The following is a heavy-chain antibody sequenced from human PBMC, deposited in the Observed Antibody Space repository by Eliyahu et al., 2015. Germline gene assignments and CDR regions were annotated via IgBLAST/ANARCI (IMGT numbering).Heavy chain of an antibody. V-gene: IGHV1-69*01. D-gene: IGHD3-10*01. CDR1: GGTFSSYA. J-gene: IGHJ4*02. Sequence: QVQLVQSGAEVKKPGSSVKVSCKASGGTFSSYAISWXRQAPGQGLEWMGGIIPIFGTANYAQKFQGRVTITADESTSTAYMELSSLRSEDTAVYYCARDRRYYSDYYGSGSSYYFDYWGQGTLVTVSS. CDR3: ARDRRYYSDYYGSGSSYYFDY. CDR2: IIPIFGTA.